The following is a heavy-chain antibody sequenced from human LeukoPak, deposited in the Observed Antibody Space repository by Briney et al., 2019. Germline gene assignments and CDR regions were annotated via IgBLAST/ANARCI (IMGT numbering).Heavy chain of an antibody. J-gene: IGHJ6*03. V-gene: IGHV1-2*02. CDR1: GFTFNAYY. CDR3: ASGNYGSGPYYYYMDV. CDR2: INPNTGDT. Sequence: AASVKVSCKASGFTFNAYYIHWVRQAPGQGLEWMGWINPNTGDTNFAQKFQGRVAMTRDTSISTAYMELSRLRSDDTAVYYCASGNYGSGPYYYYMDVWGKGTTVTVSS. D-gene: IGHD3-10*01.